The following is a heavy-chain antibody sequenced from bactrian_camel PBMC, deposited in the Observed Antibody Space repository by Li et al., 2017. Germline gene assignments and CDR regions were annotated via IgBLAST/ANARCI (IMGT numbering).Heavy chain of an antibody. CDR2: INSSGRET. CDR3: ATSRCTGGAYDTCLGMGY. D-gene: IGHD7*01. CDR1: GFTFKDYD. J-gene: IGHJ6*01. V-gene: IGHV3S40*01. Sequence: DVQLVESGGGSVQAGESLRVSCAASGFTFKDYDMSWVRQAPGKGLEWVSTINSSGRETYYTASVKGRFTISRDNAKNMVYLQMNVLKSEDTALYYCATSRCTGGAYDTCLGMGYWGQGTQVTVS.